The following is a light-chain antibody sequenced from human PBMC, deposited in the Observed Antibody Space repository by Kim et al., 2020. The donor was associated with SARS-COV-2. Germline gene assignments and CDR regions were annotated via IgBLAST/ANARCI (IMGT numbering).Light chain of an antibody. V-gene: IGLV3-19*01. CDR3: NSRDSSGNHV. J-gene: IGLJ1*01. CDR1: SLRSYY. Sequence: SSELTQDPAVSVALGQTVRITCQGDSLRSYYASWYQQKPGQAPVLVIYGKNNRPSGIPDRFFGSSSGNTASLTITGAQAEDEADYYCNSRDSSGNHVFGT. CDR2: GKN.